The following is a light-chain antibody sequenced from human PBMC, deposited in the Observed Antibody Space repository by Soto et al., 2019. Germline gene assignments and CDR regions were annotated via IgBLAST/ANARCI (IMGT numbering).Light chain of an antibody. CDR1: QSVSSY. CDR2: DAS. J-gene: IGKJ4*01. CDR3: QQRSNWLT. Sequence: EIVLTQSPATLSLSPGERATLSCRASQSVSSYLAWYQQKPGQAPRLLIYDASNRATGIPARFSGSGSGTDFTLNMSSLETEDFAVYYCQQRSNWLTFGGGTKVEIK. V-gene: IGKV3-11*01.